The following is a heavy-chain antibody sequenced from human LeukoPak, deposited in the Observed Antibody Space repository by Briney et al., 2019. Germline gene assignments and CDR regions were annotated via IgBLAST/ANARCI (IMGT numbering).Heavy chain of an antibody. CDR2: IYYSGST. CDR1: GGSFSGYY. Sequence: SETLSLTCAVYGGSFSGYYWGWIRQPPGKGLEWIGSIYYSGSTYYNPSLKSRVTISVDTSKNQFSLKLSSVTAADTAVYYCASQPFGSSWYWFDSWGQGALVTVSS. D-gene: IGHD6-13*01. CDR3: ASQPFGSSWYWFDS. V-gene: IGHV4-34*01. J-gene: IGHJ5*01.